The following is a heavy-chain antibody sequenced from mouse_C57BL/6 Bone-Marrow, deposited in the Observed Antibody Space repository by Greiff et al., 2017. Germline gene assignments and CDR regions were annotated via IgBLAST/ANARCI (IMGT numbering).Heavy chain of an antibody. J-gene: IGHJ1*03. V-gene: IGHV1-52*01. CDR1: GYTFTSYW. Sequence: QVQLQQPGAELVRPGSSVKLSCKASGYTFTSYWMHWVKQRPIQGLEWIGNIDPSDSETHYNQKFKDKATLTVDKSSSTAYMQLSSLTSEDSAVYYCARLAYYYGSSYWYFDVWGTGTTVTVSS. CDR3: ARLAYYYGSSYWYFDV. D-gene: IGHD1-1*01. CDR2: IDPSDSET.